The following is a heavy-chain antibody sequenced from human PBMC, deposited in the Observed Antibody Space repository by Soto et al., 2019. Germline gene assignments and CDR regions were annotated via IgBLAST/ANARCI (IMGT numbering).Heavy chain of an antibody. D-gene: IGHD3-22*01. Sequence: QVQLVQSGAEVKKPGSSVKVSCKASGGTFSSYAFSWVRQAPGQGLEWMGGIIPMFDTANYAQKFQDRVTISADETASTAYMEVSSLTSEDTAVYYWARSLTYYYETSGYYLGNIWGQGTLVTVSS. CDR1: GGTFSSYA. V-gene: IGHV1-69*01. CDR3: ARSLTYYYETSGYYLGNI. J-gene: IGHJ4*02. CDR2: IIPMFDTA.